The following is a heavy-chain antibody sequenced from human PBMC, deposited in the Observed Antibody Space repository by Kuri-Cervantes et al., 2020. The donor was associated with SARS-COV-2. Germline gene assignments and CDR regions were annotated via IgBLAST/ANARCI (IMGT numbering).Heavy chain of an antibody. CDR3: TSGSCSGGRCYYSFDY. J-gene: IGHJ4*02. D-gene: IGHD2-15*01. CDR1: GFTFSGSA. CDR2: IRSKPNNYAT. V-gene: IGHV3-73*01. Sequence: GESLKISCAASGFTFSGSAIHWVRRASGKGLEWVGRIRSKPNNYATAYTASVKGRFTISRDDSEDTAYLQMNSLKTEDTAVYFCTSGSCSGGRCYYSFDYWGQGTLVTVSS.